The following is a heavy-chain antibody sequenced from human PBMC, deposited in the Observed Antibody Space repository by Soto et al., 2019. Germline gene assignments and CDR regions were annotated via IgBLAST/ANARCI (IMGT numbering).Heavy chain of an antibody. V-gene: IGHV4-31*03. CDR2: IYYSGST. CDR1: GGSISSFCYY. CDR3: ASQWAPCPSTSCDLSPYNGFVP. D-gene: IGHD2-2*01. J-gene: IGHJ5*02. Sequence: LSETLSLTCTVSGGSISSFCYYWSWIRQHPGKGLEWIGYIYYSGSTYYNPSLKSRVTISVDTSKNQFSLKLSSVTAADTAVYYCASQWAPCPSTSCDLSPYNGFVPWGQGTLVTVSS.